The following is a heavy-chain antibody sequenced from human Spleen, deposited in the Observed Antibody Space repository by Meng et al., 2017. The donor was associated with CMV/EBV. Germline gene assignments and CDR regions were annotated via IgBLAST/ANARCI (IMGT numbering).Heavy chain of an antibody. CDR3: AKGSSTYYDFWSGYEIYYFDY. J-gene: IGHJ4*02. V-gene: IGHV3-23*01. CDR2: ISGSGGST. D-gene: IGHD3-3*01. CDR1: GFTFSSYA. Sequence: GESLKISCAASGFTFSSYAMSWVRQAPGKGLEWVSAISGSGGSTYYADSVKGRFTISRDNSKNTLYLQMNSLRAEDTAVYYCAKGSSTYYDFWSGYEIYYFDYWGQGTLVTVPQ.